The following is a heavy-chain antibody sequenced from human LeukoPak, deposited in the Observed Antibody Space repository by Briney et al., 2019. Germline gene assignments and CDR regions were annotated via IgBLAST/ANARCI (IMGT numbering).Heavy chain of an antibody. CDR3: AREGGFCRPLDY. CDR1: GGSVTSTNW. J-gene: IGHJ4*02. CDR2: SHLDGRT. V-gene: IGHV4-4*02. Sequence: SETLSLTCAVSGGSVTSTNWWSWVRQPAGKGVEWIGDSHLDGRTYYKPSLKSRLIMSVDLHENHISLKLTSMTAADTAVYYCAREGGFCRPLDYSGQGTLVTVSS. D-gene: IGHD3-3*01.